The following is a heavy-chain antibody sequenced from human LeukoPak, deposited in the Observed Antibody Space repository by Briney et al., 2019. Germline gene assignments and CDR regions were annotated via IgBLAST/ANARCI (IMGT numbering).Heavy chain of an antibody. CDR2: ISAYNGNT. D-gene: IGHD6-19*01. J-gene: IGHJ4*02. Sequence: ASVNVSCTASGCTFTSYGISWVRQAPGQGLEWMGWISAYNGNTNYAQKLQGRVTMTTDTSTSTAYMELRSLRSDDTAVYYCASMYSSGWYADYWGQGTLVTVSS. CDR1: GCTFTSYG. V-gene: IGHV1-18*01. CDR3: ASMYSSGWYADY.